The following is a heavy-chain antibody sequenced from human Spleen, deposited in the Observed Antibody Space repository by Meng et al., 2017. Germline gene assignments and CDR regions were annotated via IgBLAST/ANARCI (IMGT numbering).Heavy chain of an antibody. CDR1: GGSFSGYY. V-gene: IGHV4-34*01. CDR3: ARVSRGWSGYYGY. Sequence: QVQLQQWGAGLLKPSETLSLTCAFYGGSFSGYYWSWIRQPPGKGLEWIGEINHSGSTNYNPSLKSRVTISVDTSKNQFSLKLSSVTAADTAVYYCARVSRGWSGYYGYWGQGTLVTVSS. D-gene: IGHD3-3*01. CDR2: INHSGST. J-gene: IGHJ4*02.